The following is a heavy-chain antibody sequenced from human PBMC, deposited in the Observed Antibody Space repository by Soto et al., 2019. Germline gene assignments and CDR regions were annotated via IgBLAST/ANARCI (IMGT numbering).Heavy chain of an antibody. Sequence: QVQLQQWGAGLLKPSETLSLTCAVYGGSFSGYYWSWIHQPPGKGLEWIGEINHSGSTNYNPSLKSRVTISVDTSKNQFSLKLSSVTAADTAVYYCARAIIAARLRFDYWGQGTLVTVSS. CDR3: ARAIIAARLRFDY. J-gene: IGHJ4*02. CDR1: GGSFSGYY. V-gene: IGHV4-34*01. CDR2: INHSGST. D-gene: IGHD6-6*01.